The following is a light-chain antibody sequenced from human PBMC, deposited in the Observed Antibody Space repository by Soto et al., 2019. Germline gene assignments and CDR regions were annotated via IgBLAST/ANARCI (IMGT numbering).Light chain of an antibody. J-gene: IGKJ5*01. CDR2: DAF. Sequence: EIVLTQSPATLSLSPGARAPLSCRASQSVSSYLAWYQQKPGQAPRLLIHDAFMRATGIPDRFSGSGSGTDFTLTIARLEPEDFAVYYCQQYGDSPRTFGQGTRLEIK. V-gene: IGKV3-20*01. CDR1: QSVSSY. CDR3: QQYGDSPRT.